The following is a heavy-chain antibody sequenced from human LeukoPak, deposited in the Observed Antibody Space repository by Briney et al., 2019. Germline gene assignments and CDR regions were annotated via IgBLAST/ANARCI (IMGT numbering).Heavy chain of an antibody. V-gene: IGHV3-23*01. CDR3: TKGDSTSCHECTFDM. Sequence: GGSLRLSCAASGFNFSIYAMSWVRQAPGKGMEWVSAVSGGGGSTYYADSVKGRFTISRDNSKNTLYLQVNSLRAEDTAIYYCTKGDSTSCHECTFDMWGQGTMVTVS. J-gene: IGHJ3*02. CDR1: GFNFSIYA. CDR2: VSGGGGST. D-gene: IGHD2-2*01.